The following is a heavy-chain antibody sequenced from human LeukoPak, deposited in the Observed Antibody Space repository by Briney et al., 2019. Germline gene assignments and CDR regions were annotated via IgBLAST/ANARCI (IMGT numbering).Heavy chain of an antibody. J-gene: IGHJ4*02. CDR3: ARDPYGSGSYLDY. CDR2: IYYSGSS. V-gene: IGHV4-59*01. D-gene: IGHD3-10*01. Sequence: SETLSPTCTVSGVSINGYYWSWIRQPPGKGLEWIGYIYYSGSSNNNPSLKSRVTISVDTSKNQFSLKLSSVTAADTAVYYCARDPYGSGSYLDYWGQGTLVTASS. CDR1: GVSINGYY.